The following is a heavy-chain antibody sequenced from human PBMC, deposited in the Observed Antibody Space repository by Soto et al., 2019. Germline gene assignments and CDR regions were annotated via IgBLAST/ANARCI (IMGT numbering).Heavy chain of an antibody. J-gene: IGHJ6*02. CDR3: AADPGAGTYYYYYGMDV. D-gene: IGHD1-1*01. Sequence: SVKVSCKASGFTFTSSAVQWVRQARGQRLEWRGWIVVGSGNTNYAQKFQERVTITRDMSTSTAYMELSSLRSEDTAVYYCAADPGAGTYYYYYGMDVWGQGTTVTVSS. V-gene: IGHV1-58*01. CDR1: GFTFTSSA. CDR2: IVVGSGNT.